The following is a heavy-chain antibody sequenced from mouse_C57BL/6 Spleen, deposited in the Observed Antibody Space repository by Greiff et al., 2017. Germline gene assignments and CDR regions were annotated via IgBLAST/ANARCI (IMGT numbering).Heavy chain of an antibody. J-gene: IGHJ4*01. V-gene: IGHV1-74*01. CDR1: GYTFTSYW. CDR2: IHPSDSDT. D-gene: IGHD2-4*01. CDR3: AASFTMIEYYAMDY. Sequence: QVHVKQSGAELVKPGASVKVSCKASGYTFTSYWMHWVKQRPGQGLEWIGRIHPSDSDTNYNQKFKGKATLTVDKSSSTAYMQLSSLTSEDSAVYYCAASFTMIEYYAMDYWGQGTSVTVSS.